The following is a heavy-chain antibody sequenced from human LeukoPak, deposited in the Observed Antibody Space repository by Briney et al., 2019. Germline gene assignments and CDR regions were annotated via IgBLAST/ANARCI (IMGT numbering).Heavy chain of an antibody. CDR2: IYYSGSP. D-gene: IGHD7-27*01. CDR1: GGSLSSSSYY. J-gene: IGHJ6*03. Sequence: PSETLSLTCTVSGGSLSSSSYYCGWIRQPPGKGLEWIGTIYYSGSPYYNPSLKSRVTISVATSKTQSSLKLSSVTAAATAVYYCASRNWGYYYYMDVWGKGTTVTVSS. V-gene: IGHV4-39*07. CDR3: ASRNWGYYYYMDV.